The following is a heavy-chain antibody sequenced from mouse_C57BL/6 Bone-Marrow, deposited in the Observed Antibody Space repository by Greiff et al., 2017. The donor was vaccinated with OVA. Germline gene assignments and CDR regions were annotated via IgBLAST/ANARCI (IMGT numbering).Heavy chain of an antibody. CDR2: IWRGGST. J-gene: IGHJ3*01. Sequence: QVQLQQSGPGLVQPSPSLSITCTVSGFTLTSYCVHWVRQSPGQGLEWLGVIWRGGSTANNAAFMSRLCITKDNSKSQVFIKMNSLQADDTAIYYCAKGRRGWFAYWGQGTLVTVSA. V-gene: IGHV2-5*01. CDR3: AKGRRGWFAY. CDR1: GFTLTSYC.